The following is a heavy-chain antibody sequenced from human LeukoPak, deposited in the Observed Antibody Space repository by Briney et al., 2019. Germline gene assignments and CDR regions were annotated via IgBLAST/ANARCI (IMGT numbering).Heavy chain of an antibody. D-gene: IGHD6-19*01. CDR2: ISSSGSNI. CDR3: ASDRAYTSGPFDY. J-gene: IGHJ4*02. V-gene: IGHV3-11*01. Sequence: GGSLRLSCAASGFTFSDYYMSWIRQAPGKGLEWVSYISSSGSNIFYADSVKGRFTISRDNAKNSLYLQMNSLRAEDTAVYYCASDRAYTSGPFDYWGQGTLVTVSS. CDR1: GFTFSDYY.